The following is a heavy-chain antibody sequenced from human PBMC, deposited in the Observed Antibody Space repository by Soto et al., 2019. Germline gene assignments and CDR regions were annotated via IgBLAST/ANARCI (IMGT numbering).Heavy chain of an antibody. CDR3: AVNIVVYGAFDI. D-gene: IGHD2-15*01. CDR1: GYTFTSYA. J-gene: IGHJ3*02. Sequence: QVQLVQSGAEVKKPGASVKVSCKASGYTFTSYAMHWVRQAPGQRLEWMGWINAGNGNTKYSQKFQGRVTITRDTSASTAYMELSSLRSEDTAVYYCAVNIVVYGAFDIWGQGKMVTVSS. V-gene: IGHV1-3*01. CDR2: INAGNGNT.